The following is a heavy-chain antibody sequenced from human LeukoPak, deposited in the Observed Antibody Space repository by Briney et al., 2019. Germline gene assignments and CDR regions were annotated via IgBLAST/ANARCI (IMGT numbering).Heavy chain of an antibody. CDR2: INPNSRGT. J-gene: IGHJ4*02. V-gene: IGHV1-2*02. CDR1: GYTFTRDY. D-gene: IGHD6-6*01. Sequence: GAAVKVSCKASGYTFTRDYMHWGRKAPGQGLEWMSWINPNSRGTNYAHESQGRVTMTRDTSISTAYMHLSRLRSDDTAVYYCARSPRYSSSSDYWGQGTLVTVSS. CDR3: ARSPRYSSSSDY.